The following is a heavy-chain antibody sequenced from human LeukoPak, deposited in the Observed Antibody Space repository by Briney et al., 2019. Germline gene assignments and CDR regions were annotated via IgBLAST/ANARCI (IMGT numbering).Heavy chain of an antibody. V-gene: IGHV1-8*01. CDR2: MNPNSGNT. Sequence: ASVKVSCKASGYTFTSYDINWVRQAPGQGLEWMGWMNPNSGNTGYAQRFQGRVTMTRNTSISTAYMELSSLRSEDTAVYYCARNRRSSPSGGFDPWGQGTLVTVSS. J-gene: IGHJ5*02. CDR1: GYTFTSYD. D-gene: IGHD6-19*01. CDR3: ARNRRSSPSGGFDP.